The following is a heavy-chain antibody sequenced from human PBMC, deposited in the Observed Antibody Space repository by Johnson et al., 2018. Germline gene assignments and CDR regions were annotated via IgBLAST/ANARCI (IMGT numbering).Heavy chain of an antibody. Sequence: VQLQESGGGLVQPGGSLKLSCAASGFSFSGSPMHWVRQASGKGLEWVGRIRSKINNYATAYVASVQGRFTISRDDSKNTAYLQMNSRKTEDTAVYYCTIRNRADAFDIWGQGSMVTVSS. CDR1: GFSFSGSP. CDR3: TIRNRADAFDI. J-gene: IGHJ3*02. CDR2: IRSKINNYAT. V-gene: IGHV3-73*02.